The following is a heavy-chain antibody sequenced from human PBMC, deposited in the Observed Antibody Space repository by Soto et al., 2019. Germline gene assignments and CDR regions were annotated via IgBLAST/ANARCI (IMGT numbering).Heavy chain of an antibody. J-gene: IGHJ4*02. D-gene: IGHD1-7*01. CDR3: ARYRYNWNSHIDY. V-gene: IGHV4-39*01. Sequence: QLQLQESGPGLVKPSETLSLTCTVSGGSISSSSYYWGWMRQPPGKGLEWIGSIYYSGRTYYNPSLKSRVAISVDTSKNQFSLKLSSVTAADTAVYYCARYRYNWNSHIDYWGQGTLVTVSS. CDR2: IYYSGRT. CDR1: GGSISSSSYY.